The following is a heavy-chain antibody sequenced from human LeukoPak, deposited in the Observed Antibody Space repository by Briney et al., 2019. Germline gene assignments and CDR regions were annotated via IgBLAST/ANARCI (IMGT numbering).Heavy chain of an antibody. D-gene: IGHD6-19*01. CDR2: IIYSGNT. V-gene: IGHV4-39*01. Sequence: SETLSLTCTVSSGSISSASYYWGWIRQPPGKGLEWIGGIIYSGNTYYNPSLKSRVTISVDRTKNQFSLKVTSVTAADTAVYFCARRTLALAGNFDYWGQGALVTVSS. J-gene: IGHJ4*02. CDR3: ARRTLALAGNFDY. CDR1: SGSISSASYY.